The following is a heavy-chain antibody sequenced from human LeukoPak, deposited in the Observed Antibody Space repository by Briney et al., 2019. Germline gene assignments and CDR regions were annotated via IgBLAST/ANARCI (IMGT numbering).Heavy chain of an antibody. CDR3: AKTTTGYSSGRYPGWPVDY. D-gene: IGHD6-19*01. J-gene: IGHJ4*02. CDR2: ISGSGGGT. CDR1: GFTFSSYV. Sequence: GGSLRLSCAASGFTFSSYVVSWVRQAPGKGLEGVSAISGSGGGTYYADSVKGRFTISRDNSKNTVYLQMNSLSTEDTAVYYCAKTTTGYSSGRYPGWPVDYWGQGTLVTVSS. V-gene: IGHV3-23*01.